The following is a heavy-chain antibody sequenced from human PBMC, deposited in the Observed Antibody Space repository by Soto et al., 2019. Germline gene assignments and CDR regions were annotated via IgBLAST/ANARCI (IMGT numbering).Heavy chain of an antibody. D-gene: IGHD2-2*01. J-gene: IGHJ6*03. V-gene: IGHV4-34*01. CDR1: GGSFSGYY. Sequence: SETLSLTCSVYGGSFSGYYWSWIRQPPGKGLEWIGEINHSGSTNYNPSLKSRVTISVDTSKNQFSLKLSSVTAADTAVYYCARAYTKGTSDYYYYYMDVWGKGTTVTVSS. CDR2: INHSGST. CDR3: ARAYTKGTSDYYYYYMDV.